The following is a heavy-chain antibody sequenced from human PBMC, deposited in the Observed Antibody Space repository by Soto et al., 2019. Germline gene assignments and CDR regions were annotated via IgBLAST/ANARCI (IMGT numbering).Heavy chain of an antibody. J-gene: IGHJ4*02. CDR2: IRSNADGGTA. CDR3: TTSISGLITGH. CDR1: GFTFSNAW. Sequence: EVQLVESGGGLVKPGGSLRLSCAASGFTFSNAWMNWVRQAPGKGLEWIGRIRSNADGGTADYAAPVKGRLNFSRDDSQNTLFLQMNGLKTEDTAFYFCTTSISGLITGHWGQGTLVTVSS. V-gene: IGHV3-15*07. D-gene: IGHD3-3*01.